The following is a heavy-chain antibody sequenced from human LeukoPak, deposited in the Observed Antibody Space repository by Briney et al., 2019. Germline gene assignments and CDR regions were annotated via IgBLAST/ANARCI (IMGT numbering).Heavy chain of an antibody. V-gene: IGHV1-69*13. Sequence: ASVKVSCKASGGTFSSYAISWVRQAPGQGLERMGGIIPIFGTANYAQKFQGRVTITADESTSTAYMELSSLRSEDTAVYYCARDLWVGATGLFDYWGQGTLVTVSS. D-gene: IGHD1-26*01. CDR2: IIPIFGTA. CDR1: GGTFSSYA. CDR3: ARDLWVGATGLFDY. J-gene: IGHJ4*02.